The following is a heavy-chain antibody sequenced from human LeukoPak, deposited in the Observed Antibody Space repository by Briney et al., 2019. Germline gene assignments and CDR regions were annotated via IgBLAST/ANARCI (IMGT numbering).Heavy chain of an antibody. CDR3: ARGGTYALV. CDR2: ISYSGST. D-gene: IGHD3-16*01. V-gene: IGHV4-59*01. Sequence: SQTLSLTCTVSGGSISSYYWSWIRQPPGKGLEWIGYISYSGSTNYNPSLKSRVTISVDTSKNQFSLKLSSVTAADTAVYYCARGGTYALVWGQGTLVTVSS. J-gene: IGHJ4*02. CDR1: GGSISSYY.